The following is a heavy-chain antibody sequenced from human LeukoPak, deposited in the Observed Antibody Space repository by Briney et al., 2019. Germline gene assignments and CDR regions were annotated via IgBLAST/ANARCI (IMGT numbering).Heavy chain of an antibody. J-gene: IGHJ4*02. Sequence: GGSLRLSCAASRFTFTNYAMSWVRQAPGKGLEWVSSTSVGGGATYYADSVKGRFTISRDNSKNTLYLQMNSLRAEDTAVYYCARDPATAMFDYWAQGTLVTVSS. CDR3: ARDPATAMFDY. CDR1: RFTFTNYA. V-gene: IGHV3-23*01. CDR2: TSVGGGAT. D-gene: IGHD5-18*01.